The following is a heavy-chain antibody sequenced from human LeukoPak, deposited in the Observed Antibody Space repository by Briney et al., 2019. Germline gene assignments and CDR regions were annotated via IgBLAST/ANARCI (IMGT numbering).Heavy chain of an antibody. V-gene: IGHV1-8*01. J-gene: IGHJ5*02. CDR3: ARGDDPLLWFGELLGP. D-gene: IGHD3-10*01. CDR1: GYTFTSYD. CDR2: MNPNSGNT. Sequence: ASVKVSCKASGYTFTSYDIDWVRQATGQGLEWMGRMNPNSGNTGYAQKFQGRVTMTRNTSISTAYMELSSLRSEDTAVYYCARGDDPLLWFGELLGPWGQGTLVTVSS.